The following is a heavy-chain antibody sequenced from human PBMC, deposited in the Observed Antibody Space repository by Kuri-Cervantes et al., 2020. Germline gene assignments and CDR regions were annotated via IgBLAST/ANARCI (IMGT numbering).Heavy chain of an antibody. CDR2: ISSSSSYI. CDR3: ARAGYSSSWYGYFDY. V-gene: IGHV3-21*01. D-gene: IGHD6-13*01. J-gene: IGHJ4*02. CDR1: GFTFSSYS. Sequence: GESLKISCAASGFTFSSYSMNWVRQAPGKGLEWVSSISSSSSYIYYADSVKGRFTISRDNAKNSLYLQMNSLRAEDTAVYYCARAGYSSSWYGYFDYWGQGTLVTVSS.